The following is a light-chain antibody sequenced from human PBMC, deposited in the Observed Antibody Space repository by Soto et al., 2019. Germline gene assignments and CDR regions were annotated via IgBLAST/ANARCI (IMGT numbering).Light chain of an antibody. CDR2: AAS. V-gene: IGKV1-6*01. J-gene: IGKJ1*01. CDR3: LQDYDYPWT. Sequence: MTQSPATLSVSPGERATLSCRASQSVDNKLAWYQQKPGKAPKLLIYAASTLQSGVPSRFSGSGSGTVFTLTMSSLQPEDFATYYCLQDYDYPWTFGQGTKVEIK. CDR1: QSVDNK.